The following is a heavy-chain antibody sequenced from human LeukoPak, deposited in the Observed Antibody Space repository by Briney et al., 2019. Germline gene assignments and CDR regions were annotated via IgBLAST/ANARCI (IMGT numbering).Heavy chain of an antibody. J-gene: IGHJ4*02. CDR1: GFTFSTYW. CDR3: ARLCWGTQLAGFDS. V-gene: IGHV3-7*01. Sequence: GGSLRLSCSASGFTFSTYWMSWVRQAPGKGLEWVANMRRDGNEIYYLASVRGRFTISRDNATTSLYLQMNSLRAEDTAVYYCARLCWGTQLAGFDSWGQGTLVTVSS. CDR2: MRRDGNEI. D-gene: IGHD3-10*02.